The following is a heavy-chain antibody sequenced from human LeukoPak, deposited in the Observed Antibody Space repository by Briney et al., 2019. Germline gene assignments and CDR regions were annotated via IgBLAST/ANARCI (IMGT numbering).Heavy chain of an antibody. CDR1: GYTFTSYD. CDR2: MNPNSGNT. Sequence: GASVKASCKASGYTFTSYDINWVRQATGQGLEWMGWMNPNSGNTGYAQKFQGRVTMTRNTSISAAYMELSSLRSEDTAVYYCARGRTKTYYYDSSGYPWGQGTLVTVSS. J-gene: IGHJ5*02. D-gene: IGHD3-22*01. CDR3: ARGRTKTYYYDSSGYP. V-gene: IGHV1-8*01.